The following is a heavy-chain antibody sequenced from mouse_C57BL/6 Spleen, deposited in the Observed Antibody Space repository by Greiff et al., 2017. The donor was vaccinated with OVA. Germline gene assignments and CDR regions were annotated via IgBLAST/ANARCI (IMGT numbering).Heavy chain of an antibody. CDR2: IDPETGGT. J-gene: IGHJ2*01. V-gene: IGHV1-15*01. Sequence: QVQLQQSGAELVRPGASVTLSCKASGYTFTDYEMHWVKQTPVHGLEWIGAIDPETGGTAYNQKFKGKAILTADKSSSTAYMELRSLTSEDSAVYYCTRQLSLRGHFDYWGQGTTLTVSS. CDR1: GYTFTDYE. CDR3: TRQLSLRGHFDY. D-gene: IGHD3-2*02.